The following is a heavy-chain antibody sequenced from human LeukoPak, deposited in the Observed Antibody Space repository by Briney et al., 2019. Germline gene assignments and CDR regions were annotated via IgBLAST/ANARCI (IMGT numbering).Heavy chain of an antibody. CDR1: GFTFSSYA. Sequence: GGSLRLSCAASGFTFSSYAMSWVRQAPGKGLEWVSAISGSGGSTYYADSVKGRFTISRDNSKNTLYLQMNSLRAEGTAVYYCAKDKSGAPSRYWGQGTLVTVSS. CDR2: ISGSGGST. CDR3: AKDKSGAPSRY. V-gene: IGHV3-23*01. J-gene: IGHJ4*02.